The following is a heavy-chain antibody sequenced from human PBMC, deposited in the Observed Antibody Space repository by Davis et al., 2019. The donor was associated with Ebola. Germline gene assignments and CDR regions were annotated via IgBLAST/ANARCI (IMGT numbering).Heavy chain of an antibody. CDR3: ARAGYYDSYGLDY. Sequence: GESLKISCAASGFTFSSYGMHWVRQAPGKGLEWVAVISYDGSNKYYADSVKGRFTISRDNSKNTLYLQMNSLRAEDTAVYYCARAGYYDSYGLDYWGQGTLVTVSS. CDR2: ISYDGSNK. D-gene: IGHD3-22*01. V-gene: IGHV3-30*03. CDR1: GFTFSSYG. J-gene: IGHJ4*02.